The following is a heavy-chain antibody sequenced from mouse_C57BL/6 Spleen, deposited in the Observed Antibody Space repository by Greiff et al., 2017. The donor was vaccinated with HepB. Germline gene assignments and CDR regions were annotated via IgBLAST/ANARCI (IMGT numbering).Heavy chain of an antibody. D-gene: IGHD3-2*02. J-gene: IGHJ4*01. V-gene: IGHV1-19*01. CDR2: INPYNGGT. Sequence: EVQLQQSGPVLVKPGASVKMSCKASGYTFTDYYMNWVKQSHGKSLEWIGVINPYNGGTSYNQKFKGKATLTVDKSSSTAYMELNSLTSEDSAVYYCATAQATDAMDYWGQGTSVTVSS. CDR3: ATAQATDAMDY. CDR1: GYTFTDYY.